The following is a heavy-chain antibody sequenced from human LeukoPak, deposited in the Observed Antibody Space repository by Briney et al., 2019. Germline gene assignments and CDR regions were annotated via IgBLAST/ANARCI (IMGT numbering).Heavy chain of an antibody. CDR2: IFHTGRT. J-gene: IGHJ4*02. CDR3: ARGSGYSYANDY. D-gene: IGHD5-18*01. CDR1: GGSFDRTNW. V-gene: IGHV4-4*02. Sequence: SETLSLTCAVSGGSFDRTNWWSWVRQPPGKGLEWIGEIFHTGRTNYNPSLKSRVTISVDKSKSQFSLNLNSVTAADTAVYYCARGSGYSYANDYWGQGTLVTVSS.